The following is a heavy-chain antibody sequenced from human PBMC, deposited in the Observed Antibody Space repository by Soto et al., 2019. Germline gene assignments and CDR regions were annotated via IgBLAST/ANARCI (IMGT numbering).Heavy chain of an antibody. Sequence: SSEALSLICTVSGDSMNAHFWSWIRQSAGKGLEWIGHIHISGTTTYNPSLKSRITMSIDPPKNQLSLKLTSVTAADTAVYYCARINGGSPDFWGQGPLLTVSS. D-gene: IGHD2-15*01. CDR2: IHISGTT. J-gene: IGHJ4*02. CDR1: GDSMNAHF. V-gene: IGHV4-4*07. CDR3: ARINGGSPDF.